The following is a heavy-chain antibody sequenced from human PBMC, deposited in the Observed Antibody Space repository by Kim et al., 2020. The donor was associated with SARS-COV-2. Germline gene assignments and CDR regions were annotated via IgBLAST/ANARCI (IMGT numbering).Heavy chain of an antibody. Sequence: SETLSLTCSVSGASISTFYWSWIRQPPGRGLEWIGYMYKSERSNYNPSLKSRVTMSIDTSKNQFSLNLDSVTAADTALYYCARHMVTPSDVFVIWGQGTMVTVPS. CDR3: ARHMVTPSDVFVI. D-gene: IGHD2-15*01. J-gene: IGHJ3*02. CDR2: MYKSERS. CDR1: GASISTFY. V-gene: IGHV4-59*08.